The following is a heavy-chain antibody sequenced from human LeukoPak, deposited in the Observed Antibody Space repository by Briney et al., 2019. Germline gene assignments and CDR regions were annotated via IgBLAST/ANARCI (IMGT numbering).Heavy chain of an antibody. CDR3: ARYGYGGYCSGGSCFNQFYYYYGMDV. J-gene: IGHJ6*02. V-gene: IGHV5-51*01. Sequence: GESLKISCKGSGYSFTSYWIGWVRQMPGKGLEWMGIIYPGDSDTRYSPSFQGQVTISADKSISTAYLQWSSLKASDTAVYYCARYGYGGYCSGGSCFNQFYYYYGMDVWGQGTTVTVSS. CDR1: GYSFTSYW. CDR2: IYPGDSDT. D-gene: IGHD2-15*01.